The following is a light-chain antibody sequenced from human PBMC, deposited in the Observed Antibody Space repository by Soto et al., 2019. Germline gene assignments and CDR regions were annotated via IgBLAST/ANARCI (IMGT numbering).Light chain of an antibody. J-gene: IGLJ2*01. CDR3: SSFTSSITLV. CDR2: GVR. CDR1: SSDVGSYDH. V-gene: IGLV2-18*02. Sequence: QSALTQPPSVSASPGQSVTISCTGTSSDVGSYDHVSWYQQPPGTAPKLMIYGVRNRPSGVPDRFSGSKSGNTAYLTISGLQAEDEADYYCSSFTSSITLVFGGGTKLTVL.